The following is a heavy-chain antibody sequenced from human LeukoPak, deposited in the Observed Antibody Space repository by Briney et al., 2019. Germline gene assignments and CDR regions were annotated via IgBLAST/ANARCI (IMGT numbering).Heavy chain of an antibody. J-gene: IGHJ4*02. Sequence: SETLSLTCTVSGGSISSSRYHWVWIRQPPGEGLDWIVTISYSGSTYYNPSLKSRVTLSVDTSKNQFSLRLSSVTAADTAVYYCATYYYTGTYSYFDYWGQGTLVTVSS. V-gene: IGHV4-39*01. CDR1: GGSISSSRYH. CDR3: ATYYYTGTYSYFDY. CDR2: ISYSGST. D-gene: IGHD1-26*01.